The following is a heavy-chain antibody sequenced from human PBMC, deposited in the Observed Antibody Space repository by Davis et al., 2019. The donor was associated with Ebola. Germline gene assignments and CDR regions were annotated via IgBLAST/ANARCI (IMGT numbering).Heavy chain of an antibody. Sequence: HSQTLSLTRAISGDSVSGKNGAWTWIRQSPSRGLEWLGRTYYGSKWNNDYAVSVKSRIIINQDTSKNQFSLHLNSVTPGDTAVYYCARGWLRTGFDYWGQGTLVTVSS. J-gene: IGHJ4*02. D-gene: IGHD3/OR15-3a*01. CDR1: GDSVSGKNGA. CDR3: ARGWLRTGFDY. V-gene: IGHV6-1*01. CDR2: TYYGSKWNN.